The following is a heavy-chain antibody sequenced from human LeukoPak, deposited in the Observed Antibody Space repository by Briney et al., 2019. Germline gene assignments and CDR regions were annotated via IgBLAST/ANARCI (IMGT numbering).Heavy chain of an antibody. V-gene: IGHV4-59*01. CDR3: ARDRSTPYGYFDS. CDR2: IYYSGST. D-gene: IGHD2-15*01. J-gene: IGHJ4*02. CDR1: GDSINSYY. Sequence: SETLSLTCTVSGDSINSYYWSWIRQPPGMGLEWIGYIYYSGSTNYNPSLKSRVTISVDTSKNQFSLKLSSVTAADTAVYYCARDRSTPYGYFDSWGQGTLITVSS.